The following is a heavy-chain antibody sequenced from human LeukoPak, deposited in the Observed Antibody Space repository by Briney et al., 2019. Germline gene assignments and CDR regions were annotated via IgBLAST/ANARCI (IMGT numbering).Heavy chain of an antibody. V-gene: IGHV1-2*02. D-gene: IGHD2-2*01. J-gene: IGHJ5*02. CDR1: GYTFTGYY. Sequence: ASVKVSCKASGYTFTGYYMHWVRQAPGQGLEWMGWINPNSGGTNYAQKFQGRVTMTRDTSISTAYMELSRLRSDDTAVYYCARSLLGYRSSTSCSPGVGWFDPWGQGTLVTVSS. CDR3: ARSLLGYRSSTSCSPGVGWFDP. CDR2: INPNSGGT.